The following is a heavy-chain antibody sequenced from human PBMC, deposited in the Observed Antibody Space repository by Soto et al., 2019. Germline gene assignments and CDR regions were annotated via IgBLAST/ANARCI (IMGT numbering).Heavy chain of an antibody. CDR3: AGITGTRSKDY. CDR2: INHSGST. Sequence: QVQLQQWGAGLLKPSETLSLTCAVYGGSFSGYYWSWIRQPPGKGLEWIGEINHSGSTNYNPPLKSRVSISVDTAKNQFSLKLSSVTAADTAVYYCAGITGTRSKDYWGQGTLVTVSS. CDR1: GGSFSGYY. D-gene: IGHD1-20*01. J-gene: IGHJ4*02. V-gene: IGHV4-34*01.